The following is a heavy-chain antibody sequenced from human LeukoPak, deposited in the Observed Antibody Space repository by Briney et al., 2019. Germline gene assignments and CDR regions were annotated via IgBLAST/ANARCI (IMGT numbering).Heavy chain of an antibody. CDR1: GDSIGSYY. V-gene: IGHV4-59*08. J-gene: IGHJ4*02. CDR3: TRHRYGDVYHFDL. CDR2: AYYTGTT. D-gene: IGHD3-16*01. Sequence: SPSLSPACTVAGDSIGSYYWSWIRQQPREGLEWIGYAYYTGTTNYNPSLKVRATMTVFSSKIYFSLTLRSVAAAGTAIYYSTRHRYGDVYHFDLWGKGTLVIVSS.